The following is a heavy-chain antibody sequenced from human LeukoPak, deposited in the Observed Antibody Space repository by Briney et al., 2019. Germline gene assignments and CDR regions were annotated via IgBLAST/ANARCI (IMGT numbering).Heavy chain of an antibody. CDR2: IYYSGST. V-gene: IGHV4-61*01. J-gene: IGHJ4*02. CDR1: GGSVSSGSYY. CDR3: ARDGYDILTGYPYHFDY. D-gene: IGHD3-9*01. Sequence: SETLSLTCTVSGGSVSSGSYYWSWIRQPPGNGLEWIGYIYYSGSTNYNPSLKSRVTISVDTTKNQFSLKLSSVTAADTAVYYCARDGYDILTGYPYHFDYWGQGTLVTVSS.